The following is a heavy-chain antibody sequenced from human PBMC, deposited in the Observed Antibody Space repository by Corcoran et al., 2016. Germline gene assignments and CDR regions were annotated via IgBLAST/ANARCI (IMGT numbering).Heavy chain of an antibody. J-gene: IGHJ4*02. Sequence: QGQLVESGGGVVQPGRSLRLTCAASGFTFSSDGMHWVRQAPGKGLEWVAVISYDGSNKYYADSVKGRFTISRDNSKNTLYLQMNSLRAEDTAVYYCAKDLPRERFLEWSAEGDYWGQGTLVTVSS. CDR3: AKDLPRERFLEWSAEGDY. CDR2: ISYDGSNK. D-gene: IGHD3-3*01. CDR1: GFTFSSDG. V-gene: IGHV3-30*18.